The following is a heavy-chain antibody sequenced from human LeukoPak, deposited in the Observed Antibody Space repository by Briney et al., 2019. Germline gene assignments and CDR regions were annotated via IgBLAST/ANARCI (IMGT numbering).Heavy chain of an antibody. D-gene: IGHD6-6*01. V-gene: IGHV1-69*05. CDR3: ARGIEYSSSDDAFDI. J-gene: IGHJ3*02. CDR1: GGTFSSYA. CDR2: IISIFGTA. Sequence: SVKVSCKASGGTFSSYAISWVRQAPGQGLEWMGGIISIFGTANYAQKFQGRVTITTDESTSTAYMELSSLRSEDTAVYYCARGIEYSSSDDAFDIWGQGTMVTVSS.